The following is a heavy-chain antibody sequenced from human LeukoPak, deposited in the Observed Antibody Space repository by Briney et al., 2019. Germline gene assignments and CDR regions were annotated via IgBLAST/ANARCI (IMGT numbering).Heavy chain of an antibody. CDR1: GGSFSGYY. Sequence: LSLTCAVYGGSFSGYYWSWIRQPPGKGLEWVAVIWYDGSNKYYADSVKGRFTISRDNAKNSLYLQMNSLRAEDTALYYCAKDTSILWFGELSSAFDIWGQGTMVTVSS. V-gene: IGHV3-33*03. J-gene: IGHJ3*02. CDR2: IWYDGSNK. D-gene: IGHD3-10*01. CDR3: AKDTSILWFGELSSAFDI.